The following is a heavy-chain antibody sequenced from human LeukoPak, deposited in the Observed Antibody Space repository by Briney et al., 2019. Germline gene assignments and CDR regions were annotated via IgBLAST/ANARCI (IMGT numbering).Heavy chain of an antibody. D-gene: IGHD3-16*02. J-gene: IGHJ4*02. CDR2: IWYDGSNK. CDR1: GFTFSSYG. V-gene: IGHV3-33*01. Sequence: GGSLRLSCAASGFTFSSYGMHWVRQAPGKGLEWVAVIWYDGSNKYYADSVKGRFTISRDNSENTLYLQMNSLRAEDTAVYYCARDLGSYDYVWGSYRYINVRDYWGQGTLVTVSS. CDR3: ARDLGSYDYVWGSYRYINVRDY.